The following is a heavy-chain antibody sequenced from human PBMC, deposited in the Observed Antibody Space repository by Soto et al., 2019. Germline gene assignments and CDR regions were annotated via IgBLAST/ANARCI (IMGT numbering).Heavy chain of an antibody. V-gene: IGHV3-30-3*01. CDR3: VRDTAYCSGGTCYSSHGMDV. CDR1: GFTFSNYA. Sequence: QVQLVESGGGVVQPGRSLRLSCAASGFTFSNYAIHWVRQAPGKGLEWVAVISYDGSNKYYADSVKGRFTIPRDNSKNTLYLEMNSLRVEDTAVYHCVRDTAYCSGGTCYSSHGMDVWGQGTTVTVSS. D-gene: IGHD2-15*01. CDR2: ISYDGSNK. J-gene: IGHJ6*02.